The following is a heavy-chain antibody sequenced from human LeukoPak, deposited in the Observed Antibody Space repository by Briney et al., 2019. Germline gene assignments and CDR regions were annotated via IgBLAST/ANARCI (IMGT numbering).Heavy chain of an antibody. J-gene: IGHJ3*02. V-gene: IGHV4-61*01. Sequence: SETLSLTCTVSGGSVSSGSYYWSWIRQPPGKGLEWIGYIYYSGSTNYNPSLRSRVTISVDTSKNQFSLKLSSVTAADTAVYYCASGVEMATDPKDAFDIWGQGTMVTVSS. D-gene: IGHD5-24*01. CDR3: ASGVEMATDPKDAFDI. CDR2: IYYSGST. CDR1: GGSVSSGSYY.